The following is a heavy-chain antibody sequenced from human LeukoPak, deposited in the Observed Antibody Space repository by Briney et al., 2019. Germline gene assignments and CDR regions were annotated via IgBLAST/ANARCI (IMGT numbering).Heavy chain of an antibody. D-gene: IGHD3-10*01. J-gene: IGHJ4*02. CDR1: GYTFTSYG. CDR3: ARTLGPPYYCGSGSYDFDY. CDR2: ISAYNGNT. V-gene: IGHV1-18*04. Sequence: ASVKVSCKASGYTFTSYGISWVRQAPGQGLEWMGWISAYNGNTNYAQKLQGRVTMTTDTSTSTAYMELRSLRSDDTAVYYCARTLGPPYYCGSGSYDFDYWGQGTLVTVSS.